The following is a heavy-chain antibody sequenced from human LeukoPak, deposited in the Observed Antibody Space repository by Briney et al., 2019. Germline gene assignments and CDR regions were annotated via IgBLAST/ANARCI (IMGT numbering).Heavy chain of an antibody. V-gene: IGHV1-2*02. CDR3: ARAKPVPLHNWFDP. J-gene: IGHJ5*02. CDR2: INPNSGGT. Sequence: ASVKVSCKASGYTFTSYGINWVRQAPGQGLEGMGWINPNSGGTNYAQKFQGRVTMTRDTSISTAYMELSRLRSDDTAVYYCARAKPVPLHNWFDPWGQGTLVTVSS. D-gene: IGHD1-14*01. CDR1: GYTFTSYG.